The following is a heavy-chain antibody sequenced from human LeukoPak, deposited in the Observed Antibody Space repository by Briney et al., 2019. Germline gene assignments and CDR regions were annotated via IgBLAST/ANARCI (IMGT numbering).Heavy chain of an antibody. V-gene: IGHV3-21*01. J-gene: IGHJ4*02. D-gene: IGHD6-13*01. Sequence: GGSLRLSCAASGFTFSAYTMNWVRQAPGKGLEWVSSISSSSSYIYYADSVKGRFTTSRDNAQNSLYLQVNSLRAEDTAVYYCGSPIAAAGTFIDYWGQGTLVTVSS. CDR1: GFTFSAYT. CDR2: ISSSSSYI. CDR3: GSPIAAAGTFIDY.